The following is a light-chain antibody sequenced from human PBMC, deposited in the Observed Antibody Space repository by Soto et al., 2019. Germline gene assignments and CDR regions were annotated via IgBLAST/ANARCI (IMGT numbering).Light chain of an antibody. Sequence: EIVMTQSPATLSVSPGERATLSCRASQSVSSNLAWYQQKPGQAPRLLIYGASTRATGIPARFSGSGSGTEFTLTISSLQSEDFAVYYCQQYNNWPPTLGQGTKVETK. CDR1: QSVSSN. V-gene: IGKV3-15*01. CDR2: GAS. J-gene: IGKJ1*01. CDR3: QQYNNWPPT.